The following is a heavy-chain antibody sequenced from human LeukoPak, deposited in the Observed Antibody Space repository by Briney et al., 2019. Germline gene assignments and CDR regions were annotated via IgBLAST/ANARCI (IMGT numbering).Heavy chain of an antibody. D-gene: IGHD2-2*01. CDR2: ISAYNGNT. V-gene: IGHV1-18*01. CDR1: GYTFSSYG. CDR3: ARGVVIPAVSWFDP. J-gene: IGHJ5*02. Sequence: ASVKVSCKASGYTFSSYGITWVRQAPGQGLEWMGWISAYNGNTKYAQKLQGRVTMTTDTSTSTAYMELRSLRSDDTAVYYCARGVVIPAVSWFDPWGQGTLVTVSS.